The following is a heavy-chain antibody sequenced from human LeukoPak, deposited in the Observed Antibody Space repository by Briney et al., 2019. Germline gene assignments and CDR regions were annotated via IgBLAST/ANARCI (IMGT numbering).Heavy chain of an antibody. D-gene: IGHD6-13*01. CDR2: ISSSSSTI. CDR1: GFPFSSYS. CDR3: ARGPSSWYSYYYMDV. Sequence: GGSLRLSCAASGFPFSSYSMNWVRQAPGKGLEGVSYISSSSSTIYYADSVKGRFTISRDNAKNSLYLQMNGLRAEDTPVYYCARGPSSWYSYYYMDVWGKGTTVTVSS. J-gene: IGHJ6*03. V-gene: IGHV3-48*01.